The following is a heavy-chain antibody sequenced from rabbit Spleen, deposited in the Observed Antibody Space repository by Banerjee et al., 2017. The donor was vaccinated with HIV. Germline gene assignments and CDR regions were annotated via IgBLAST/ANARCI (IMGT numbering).Heavy chain of an antibody. CDR1: GVSFSGDSY. Sequence: QEQLVESGGGLVQPEGSLTLTCIASGVSFSGDSYMCWVRQAPGKGLEWIVCIDSGSSGFPYFAGWAKGQFTIPKTSSPRVPLQMTGLTAADTATYFCAGDTASSFSSYGRALWAQGPWSPS. D-gene: IGHD8-1*01. CDR2: IDSGSSGFP. CDR3: AGDTASSFSSYGRAL. J-gene: IGHJ6*01. V-gene: IGHV1S45*01.